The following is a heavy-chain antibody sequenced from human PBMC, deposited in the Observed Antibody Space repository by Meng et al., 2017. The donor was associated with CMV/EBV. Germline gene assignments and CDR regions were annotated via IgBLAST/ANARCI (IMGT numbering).Heavy chain of an antibody. Sequence: GSLRLSCTVSGGSISSDYWSWIRQPPGKGLEWIGYIYYSGSTNYNPSLKSRVTISVDTSKNQFSLKLSSVTAADTAVYYCARGVEMATINYYGMDVWGQGTTVTVSS. D-gene: IGHD5-24*01. CDR1: GGSISSDY. V-gene: IGHV4-59*01. CDR3: ARGVEMATINYYGMDV. CDR2: IYYSGST. J-gene: IGHJ6*02.